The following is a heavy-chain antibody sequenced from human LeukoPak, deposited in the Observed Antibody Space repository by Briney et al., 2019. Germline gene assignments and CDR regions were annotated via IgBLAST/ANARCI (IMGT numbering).Heavy chain of an antibody. CDR1: GFTVSSNY. V-gene: IGHV3-53*01. CDR3: ARVGGSSGYYPYYFDY. Sequence: GGSLRLSCAASGFTVSSNYMSWVRQAPGKGLDWVSVIYSGGSTYYADSVKGRFTISRDNSKNTLYLQMNSLRAEDTAVYYCARVGGSSGYYPYYFDYWGQGTLVTVSS. J-gene: IGHJ4*02. CDR2: IYSGGST. D-gene: IGHD3-22*01.